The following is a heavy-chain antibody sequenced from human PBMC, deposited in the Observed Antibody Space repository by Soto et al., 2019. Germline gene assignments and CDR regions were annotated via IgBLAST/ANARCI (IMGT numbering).Heavy chain of an antibody. CDR2: IHYVGRT. J-gene: IGHJ4*02. CDR1: GDSMSEFY. Sequence: SETLSLTCSVSGDSMSEFYWSWIRQSPGKGLEWIGNIHYVGRTYYNPSAKSRVSISIDTSKNQFSLKLSSVTAADTALYYCARQRTTVVTQAYLDYWGQGALVTVSS. CDR3: ARQRTTVVTQAYLDY. V-gene: IGHV4-59*08. D-gene: IGHD2-21*02.